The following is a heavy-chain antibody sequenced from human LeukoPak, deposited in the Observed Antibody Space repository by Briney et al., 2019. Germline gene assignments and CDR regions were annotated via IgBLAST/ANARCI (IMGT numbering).Heavy chain of an antibody. J-gene: IGHJ5*02. V-gene: IGHV1-2*02. D-gene: IGHD3-10*01. CDR3: ASAGSNSGSYFDWFDP. Sequence: ASVKVSCKASGYTFTSYYMHWVGQAPGQGLEWMGWINPNSGGTNYAQKFQGRVTMTRDTSISTAYMELTRLRSDDTAVYYCASAGSNSGSYFDWFDPWGQGTLVTVSS. CDR1: GYTFTSYY. CDR2: INPNSGGT.